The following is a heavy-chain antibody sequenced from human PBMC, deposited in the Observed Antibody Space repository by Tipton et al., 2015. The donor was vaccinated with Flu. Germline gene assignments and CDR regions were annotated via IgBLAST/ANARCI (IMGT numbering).Heavy chain of an antibody. CDR3: ARGLHDILTGTNWFDP. CDR1: GYTFTSYD. D-gene: IGHD3-9*01. Sequence: QLVQSGAEVKKPGASVKVSCKASGYTFTSYDINWVRQATGQGLEWMGWMNPNSGNTGYAQKFQGRVTMTRNTSISTAYMELSSLRSEDTAVYYCARGLHDILTGTNWFDPWGQGTLVTVSS. J-gene: IGHJ5*02. V-gene: IGHV1-8*01. CDR2: MNPNSGNT.